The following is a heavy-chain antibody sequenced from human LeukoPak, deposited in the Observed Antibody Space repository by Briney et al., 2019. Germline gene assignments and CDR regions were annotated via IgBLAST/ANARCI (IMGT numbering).Heavy chain of an antibody. J-gene: IGHJ5*02. CDR1: GLTFSKYS. V-gene: IGHV3-48*01. D-gene: IGHD6-13*01. Sequence: GGSLRLSCAASGLTFSKYSMTWVRQAPGKGLEWVSFIDTSSTTMYYTDSVKGRFTISRDNAKNSLYLQMNSLRAEDTAVYYCARDLAAAGTSWGQGTLVTVSP. CDR2: IDTSSTTM. CDR3: ARDLAAAGTS.